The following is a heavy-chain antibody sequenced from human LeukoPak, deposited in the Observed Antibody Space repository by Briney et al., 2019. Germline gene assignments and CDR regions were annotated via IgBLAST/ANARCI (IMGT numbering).Heavy chain of an antibody. V-gene: IGHV4-61*02. D-gene: IGHD3-10*01. J-gene: IGHJ4*02. Sequence: SQTLSLLCPLSYGSIRSGSHLSGWIRQPAGKGLEWIGGVQASGSINYDPSLKRRVTISVDSSRRQIYLNLHPVTATDTAVYYCARDPVDAFGFFDYWGQGALVPVPS. CDR3: ARDPVDAFGFFDY. CDR1: YGSIRSGSHL. CDR2: VQASGSI.